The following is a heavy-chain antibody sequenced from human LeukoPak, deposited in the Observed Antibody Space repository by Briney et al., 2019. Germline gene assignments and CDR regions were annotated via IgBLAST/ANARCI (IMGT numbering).Heavy chain of an antibody. V-gene: IGHV4-34*01. CDR3: ASKPTVVVAVTHDAFDI. Sequence: PSETLSLTCAVYGGSFSGYYWSWIRQPPGKGLEWIGEINHSGSTNYNPSLKSRVTISVDTSKNQFSLKLSSVTAADTAVYYCASKPTVVVAVTHDAFDIWGQGTMVTVSS. D-gene: IGHD2-15*01. CDR2: INHSGST. J-gene: IGHJ3*02. CDR1: GGSFSGYY.